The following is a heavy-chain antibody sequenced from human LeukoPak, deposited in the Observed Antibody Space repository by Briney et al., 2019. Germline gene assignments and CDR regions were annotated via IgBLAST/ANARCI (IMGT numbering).Heavy chain of an antibody. J-gene: IGHJ4*02. D-gene: IGHD3-16*01. CDR2: IYPGDSAT. CDR3: ARHDQLGELASSAIY. V-gene: IGHV5-51*01. Sequence: GESLKISCKGSGYSFSSYWIGWVRQMPGKGLKWMGIIYPGDSATGYSPSFQGQVTVSADRSVSTAYLHWSSLRASDTAMYYCARHDQLGELASSAIYWGQGTLVTVST. CDR1: GYSFSSYW.